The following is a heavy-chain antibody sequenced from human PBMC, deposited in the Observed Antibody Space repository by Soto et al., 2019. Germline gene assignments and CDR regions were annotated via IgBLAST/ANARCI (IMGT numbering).Heavy chain of an antibody. V-gene: IGHV4-31*03. CDR1: GGSIISGGYY. CDR3: AREREYDFWSGPRESNWFDP. Sequence: SETLSLTCTVSGGSIISGGYYWSWIRQHPGKGLEWIGYIYYSGSTYYNPSLKSRVTISVDTSKNQFSLKLSSVTAADTAVYYCAREREYDFWSGPRESNWFDPWGQGTLVTVSS. D-gene: IGHD3-3*01. J-gene: IGHJ5*02. CDR2: IYYSGST.